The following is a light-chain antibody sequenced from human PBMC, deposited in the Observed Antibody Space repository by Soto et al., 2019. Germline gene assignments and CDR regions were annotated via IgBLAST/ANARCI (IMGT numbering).Light chain of an antibody. J-gene: IGKJ4*01. CDR1: QSVSSY. CDR2: DAS. Sequence: EIVLTQSPATLSLSPGERATLSCRASQSVSSYLAWYQQKPGQAPRLLIYDASNRATGIPARFSGSGSGTDFTLTISSLEPEXXXXXXXXXXSNSELTFGGGTKVEIK. CDR3: XXXSNSELT. V-gene: IGKV3-11*01.